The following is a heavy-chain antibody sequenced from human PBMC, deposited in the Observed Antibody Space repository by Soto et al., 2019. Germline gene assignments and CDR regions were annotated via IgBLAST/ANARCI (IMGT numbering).Heavy chain of an antibody. CDR3: ARDGTPGLGPPVRPYYYYGMDV. CDR2: INPSGGGT. J-gene: IGHJ6*02. Sequence: VASVKVSCTASGYTFSNYYIHWVRQAPGQGLEWMAIINPSGGGTSYAQKFQGRVTMTRDTSTSTVYMELSSLRSEDTAVYYCARDGTPGLGPPVRPYYYYGMDVWGQGTTVTVSS. D-gene: IGHD6-19*01. CDR1: GYTFSNYY. V-gene: IGHV1-46*01.